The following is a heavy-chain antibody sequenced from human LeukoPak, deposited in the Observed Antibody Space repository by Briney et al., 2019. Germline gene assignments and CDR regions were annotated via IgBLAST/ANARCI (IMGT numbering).Heavy chain of an antibody. Sequence: VASVKVSCKASGGTFSSYAISWVRQAPGQGPEWMGRIIPILGIANYAQKFQGRVTITADKSTSTAYMELSSLRSEDTAVYYCAGAYYGSGETLDYWGQGTLVTVSS. J-gene: IGHJ4*02. CDR1: GGTFSSYA. CDR3: AGAYYGSGETLDY. V-gene: IGHV1-69*04. D-gene: IGHD3-10*01. CDR2: IIPILGIA.